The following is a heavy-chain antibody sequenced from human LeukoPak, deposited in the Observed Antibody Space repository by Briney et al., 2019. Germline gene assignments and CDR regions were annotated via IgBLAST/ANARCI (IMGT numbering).Heavy chain of an antibody. CDR1: GFTFSTYV. J-gene: IGHJ4*02. V-gene: IGHV3-30*01. Sequence: GRSLRLSCAASGFTFSTYVMHWVRQAPGKGLEWVSYISYDGDNKEYADSVKGRFTISRDNSKNTLYLQMNSLRVEDTAVYFCARGDFEVHWGRGTLVTVSS. CDR2: ISYDGDNK. CDR3: ARGDFEVH.